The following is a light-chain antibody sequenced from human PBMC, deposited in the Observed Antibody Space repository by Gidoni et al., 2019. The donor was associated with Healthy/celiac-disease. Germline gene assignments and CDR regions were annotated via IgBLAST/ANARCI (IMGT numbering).Light chain of an antibody. CDR1: QSVSTS. CDR3: QQRRDWPRT. V-gene: IGKV3-11*01. J-gene: IGKJ1*01. CDR2: DAS. Sequence: EIVLTQSPATLSLSPGERATLSCRASQSVSTSLAWYQQKPGPPPRLLIYDASNRATGIPARFSGSGSGTDFTLTISSLEPEDFAVYYCQQRRDWPRTFGQGTKVEIK.